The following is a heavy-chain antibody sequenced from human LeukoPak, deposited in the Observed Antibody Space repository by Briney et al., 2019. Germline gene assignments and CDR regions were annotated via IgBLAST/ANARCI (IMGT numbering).Heavy chain of an antibody. Sequence: ASVKVSCKASGYTFTGYYMHWVRQAPGQGLEWMGWINPNSGGTNYAQKFQGRVTMTRDTSISTAYKELSRLRSDDTAVYYCARATTQFYCSSTSCSHYYYYYMDVWGKGTTVTVSS. V-gene: IGHV1-2*02. J-gene: IGHJ6*03. CDR2: INPNSGGT. CDR1: GYTFTGYY. CDR3: ARATTQFYCSSTSCSHYYYYYMDV. D-gene: IGHD2-2*01.